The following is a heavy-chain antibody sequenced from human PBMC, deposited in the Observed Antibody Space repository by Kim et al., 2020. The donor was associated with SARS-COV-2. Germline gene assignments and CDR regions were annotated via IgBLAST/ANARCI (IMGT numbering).Heavy chain of an antibody. D-gene: IGHD6-13*01. CDR2: INSDGSST. V-gene: IGHV3-74*01. CDR3: ARKAGQQLPLDY. CDR1: GFTFSSYW. Sequence: GGSLRLSCAASGFTFSSYWMHWVRQAPGKGLVWISRINSDGSSTNYADSVKGRFTISRDNAKNTLYLQMNSLRAEDTAVYYCARKAGQQLPLDYWGQGTLVTVSS. J-gene: IGHJ4*02.